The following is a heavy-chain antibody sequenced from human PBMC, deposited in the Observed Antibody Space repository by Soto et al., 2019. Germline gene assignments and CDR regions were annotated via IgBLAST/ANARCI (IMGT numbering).Heavy chain of an antibody. Sequence: SETLSLTCTVSGGSISSSSYYWGWIRQPPGKGLEWIGSIYYSGSTYYNPSLKSRVTISVDTSKNQFSLKLSSVTAADTAVYYCARRLAVAGGIDYWGQGTQVTVSS. J-gene: IGHJ4*02. D-gene: IGHD6-19*01. V-gene: IGHV4-39*01. CDR1: GGSISSSSYY. CDR2: IYYSGST. CDR3: ARRLAVAGGIDY.